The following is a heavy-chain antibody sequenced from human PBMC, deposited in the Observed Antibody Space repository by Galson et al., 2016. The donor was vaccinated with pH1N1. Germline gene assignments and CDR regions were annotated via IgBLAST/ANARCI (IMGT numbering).Heavy chain of an antibody. CDR2: MSAYNGNT. CDR1: GYTFTNYG. V-gene: IGHV1-18*01. CDR3: ARDVRISLWLPDF. D-gene: IGHD5-18*01. J-gene: IGHJ4*01. Sequence: SVKVSCKASGYTFTNYGITWVRQAPGQGLEWMAWMSAYNGNTNYAQKFQGRVTMATDTSTNTAYMELRNLTSDDTAVYYCARDVRISLWLPDFWGHGTLVTVSS.